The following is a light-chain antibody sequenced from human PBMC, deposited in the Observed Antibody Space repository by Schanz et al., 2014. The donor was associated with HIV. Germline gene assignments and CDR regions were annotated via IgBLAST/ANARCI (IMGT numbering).Light chain of an antibody. Sequence: QSALTQPPSASGSPGQSVTISCTGTSSDVGGDKYVSWYQQHPGKAPKLMIYEGSKRPSGVSNRFSGSKSGNTASLTISGLQPEDEADYYCASCTISNTWVFGGGTKLTV. V-gene: IGLV2-14*01. CDR1: SSDVGGDKY. CDR2: EGS. J-gene: IGLJ3*02. CDR3: ASCTISNTWV.